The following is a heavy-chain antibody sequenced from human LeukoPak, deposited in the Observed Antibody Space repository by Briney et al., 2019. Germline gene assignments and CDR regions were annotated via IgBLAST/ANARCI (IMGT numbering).Heavy chain of an antibody. D-gene: IGHD3-22*01. J-gene: IGHJ4*02. Sequence: LVASVTVSCKASGYTFTSYDINWVRQATGQGLEWMGWMNPNSGNTGYAQKFQGRVTMTRNTSISTAYMELSSLRSEDTAVYYCARGGDSSGYPINYWGQGTLVTVSS. CDR3: ARGGDSSGYPINY. CDR2: MNPNSGNT. CDR1: GYTFTSYD. V-gene: IGHV1-8*01.